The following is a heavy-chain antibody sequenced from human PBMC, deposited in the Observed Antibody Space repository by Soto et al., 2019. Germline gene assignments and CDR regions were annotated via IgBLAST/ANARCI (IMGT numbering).Heavy chain of an antibody. Sequence: GGSLRLSCAASGFTFSSYSMNWVRQAPGKGLEWVSSISSSSSYIYYADSVKGRFTISRDNAKNSLYLQMNSLRAEDTAVYYCAREGCSGGSCPNDYWGQGTLVTVSS. CDR2: ISSSSSYI. D-gene: IGHD2-15*01. V-gene: IGHV3-21*01. J-gene: IGHJ4*02. CDR3: AREGCSGGSCPNDY. CDR1: GFTFSSYS.